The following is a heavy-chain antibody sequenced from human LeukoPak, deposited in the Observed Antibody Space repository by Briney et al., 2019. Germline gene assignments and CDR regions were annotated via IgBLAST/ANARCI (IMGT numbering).Heavy chain of an antibody. CDR2: ISSSGSTI. Sequence: GGSLRLSCAASGFTFSSYEMNWVRQAPGKVLEWVSYISSSGSTIYYADSVKGRFTISRDNAKNSLYLQMNSLRAEDTAVYYCARGPYYGFAFDIWGQGTMVTVSS. CDR3: ARGPYYGFAFDI. J-gene: IGHJ3*02. D-gene: IGHD3-10*01. V-gene: IGHV3-48*03. CDR1: GFTFSSYE.